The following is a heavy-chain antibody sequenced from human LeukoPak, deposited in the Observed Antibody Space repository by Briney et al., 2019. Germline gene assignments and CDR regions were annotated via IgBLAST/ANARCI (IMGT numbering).Heavy chain of an antibody. Sequence: SETLSLTCAVYGGSFSGYYWSWIRQPLGKGLEWIGEINHSGSTNYNPSLKSRVTISVDTSKNQFSLKLSSVTAADTAVYYCARAAGYYDFGSGYYHWFDPWGQGTLVTVSS. CDR2: INHSGST. J-gene: IGHJ5*02. V-gene: IGHV4-34*01. CDR1: GGSFSGYY. D-gene: IGHD3-3*01. CDR3: ARAAGYYDFGSGYYHWFDP.